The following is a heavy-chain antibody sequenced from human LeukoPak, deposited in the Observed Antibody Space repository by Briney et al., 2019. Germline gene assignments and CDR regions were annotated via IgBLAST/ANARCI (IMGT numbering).Heavy chain of an antibody. Sequence: GESLKISCKASGYSFTTYWITWVRQTPGKGLEWMGRIDPTESSTDYSPSFQGHVTISADKSTSTAYLQWSSLKASDTAMYYCASKASGSYRGAFDYWGQGTLVTVSS. J-gene: IGHJ4*02. CDR3: ASKASGSYRGAFDY. D-gene: IGHD1-26*01. CDR1: GYSFTTYW. V-gene: IGHV5-10-1*01. CDR2: IDPTESST.